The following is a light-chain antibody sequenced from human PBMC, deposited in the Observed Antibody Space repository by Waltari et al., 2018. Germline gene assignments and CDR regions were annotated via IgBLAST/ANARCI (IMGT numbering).Light chain of an antibody. V-gene: IGLV3-19*01. CDR1: SLPTYY. J-gene: IGLJ3*02. CDR2: GDN. Sequence: SSELTQDPGVSVALGQTVRITCQGDSLPTYYPSWYQQKPGQAPLLVLYGDNKRPSWIPDRFSGSTSGNTASLTITGAQAEDEADYYCNSRDTTDNHLLFGGGTKLTVL. CDR3: NSRDTTDNHLL.